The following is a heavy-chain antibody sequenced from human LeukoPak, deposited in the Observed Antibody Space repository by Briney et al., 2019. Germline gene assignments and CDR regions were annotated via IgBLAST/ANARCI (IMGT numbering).Heavy chain of an antibody. J-gene: IGHJ4*02. V-gene: IGHV1-18*01. D-gene: IGHD5-12*01. CDR3: ARGYSGYAPHDY. Sequence: ASVKVSCKASGYTFTRYGISWVRQAPGQGLEWMGWISGYSGKTNYAQKLQDRVTMTTDPSTSTAYMELRSLRSDDTAVYYCARGYSGYAPHDYWGQGTLVTVSS. CDR1: GYTFTRYG. CDR2: ISGYSGKT.